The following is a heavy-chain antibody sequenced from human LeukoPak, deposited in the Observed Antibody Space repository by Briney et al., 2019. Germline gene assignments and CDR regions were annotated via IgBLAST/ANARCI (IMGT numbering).Heavy chain of an antibody. D-gene: IGHD2-15*01. Sequence: ASVKVSCKASGYTFTGYYMHWVRQAPGQGLEWMGWINPNSGGTNYAQKFQGWVTMTRDTSISTAYMELSRLRSDDTAVYYCARDRPTGYCSGGSCYCYYYGMDVWGQGTTVTVSS. CDR2: INPNSGGT. J-gene: IGHJ6*02. V-gene: IGHV1-2*04. CDR3: ARDRPTGYCSGGSCYCYYYGMDV. CDR1: GYTFTGYY.